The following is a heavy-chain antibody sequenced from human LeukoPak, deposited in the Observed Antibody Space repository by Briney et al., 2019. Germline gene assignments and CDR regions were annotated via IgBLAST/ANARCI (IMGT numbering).Heavy chain of an antibody. Sequence: GGSLRLSCAASGFTFDDYAMHWVRQAPGKGLEWVSGISWNSGSIGYADSVKGRFTISRDNAKNSLYLQMNSLRAEDTALYYCAKAPIVVVPAAIEDRYFDLWGRGTLATVSS. J-gene: IGHJ2*01. V-gene: IGHV3-9*01. D-gene: IGHD2-2*02. CDR1: GFTFDDYA. CDR3: AKAPIVVVPAAIEDRYFDL. CDR2: ISWNSGSI.